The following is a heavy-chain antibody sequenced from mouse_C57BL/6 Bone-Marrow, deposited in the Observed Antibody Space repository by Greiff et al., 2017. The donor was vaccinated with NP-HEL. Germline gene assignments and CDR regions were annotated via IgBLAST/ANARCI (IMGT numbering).Heavy chain of an antibody. J-gene: IGHJ3*01. CDR1: GFNIKNTY. V-gene: IGHV14-3*01. D-gene: IGHD2-1*01. CDR2: IDPANGNT. Sequence: EVQLVESVAELVRPGASVKLSCTASGFNIKNTYMHWVKQRPEQGLEWIGRIDPANGNTKYAPKFQGKATITADTSSNTAYLQLSSLTSEDTAIYYCARDDYYGNYGGPWFAYWGQGTLVTVSA. CDR3: ARDDYYGNYGGPWFAY.